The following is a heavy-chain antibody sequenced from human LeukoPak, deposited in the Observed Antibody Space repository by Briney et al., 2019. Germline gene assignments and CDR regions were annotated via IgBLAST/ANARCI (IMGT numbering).Heavy chain of an antibody. D-gene: IGHD5-18*01. J-gene: IGHJ6*02. CDR3: ARAPGDTSMVNQRDHYYYYAMDV. V-gene: IGHV4-59*01. Sequence: PSETLSLTCTVSGGSISGYYWSWIRQPPGKGLEWIGYIYYSGSTNYNPSLKSRVTIPIDTSKNQFSLKLSSVTAADTAVYYCARAPGDTSMVNQRDHYYYYAMDVWGQGTTVIVSS. CDR1: GGSISGYY. CDR2: IYYSGST.